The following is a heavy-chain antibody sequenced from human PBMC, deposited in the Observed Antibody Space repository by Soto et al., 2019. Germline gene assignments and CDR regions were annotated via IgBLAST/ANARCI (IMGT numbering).Heavy chain of an antibody. J-gene: IGHJ6*02. CDR2: ISYDGSNK. V-gene: IGHV3-30-3*01. CDR1: GFTFSSYA. CDR3: ARDRSTYGMDV. Sequence: QVQMVESGGGVVQPGRSLRLSCAASGFTFSSYAMHWVRQAPGKGLEWVAVISYDGSNKYYADSVKGRFTISRDNSKNTLYLQMISLRAEDTAVYYCARDRSTYGMDVWGQGTTVTVSS.